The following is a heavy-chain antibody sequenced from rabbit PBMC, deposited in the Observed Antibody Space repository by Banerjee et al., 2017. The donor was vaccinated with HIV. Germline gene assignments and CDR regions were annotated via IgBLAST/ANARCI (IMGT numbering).Heavy chain of an antibody. J-gene: IGHJ4*01. CDR1: GFSFSSSYW. D-gene: IGHD6-1*01. CDR3: ARTAGFANVGYGYFNL. V-gene: IGHV1S45*01. Sequence: QEQLEESGGDLVKPGASLTLTCTASGFSFSSSYWMSWVCQAPGKGLEWIAYIYSGDGNAYYASWAKGRFTISKTSSTTVTLQMTSLTVADTATYFCARTAGFANVGYGYFNLWGQGTLVTVS. CDR2: IYSGDGNA.